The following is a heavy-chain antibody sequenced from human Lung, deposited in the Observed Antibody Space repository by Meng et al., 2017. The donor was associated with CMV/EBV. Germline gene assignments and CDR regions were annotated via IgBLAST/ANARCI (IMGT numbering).Heavy chain of an antibody. D-gene: IGHD6-13*01. CDR3: AKDLAAAGQLYYYYGMDV. V-gene: IGHV3-43*01. J-gene: IGHJ6*02. CDR2: ISWDGGST. Sequence: SXAASGFTFDDYTMHWVRQAPGKGLEWVSLISWDGGSTYYADSVKGRFTISRDNSKNSLYLQMNSLRTEDTALYYCAKDLAAAGQLYYYYGMDVWXQGTXVNGSS. CDR1: GFTFDDYT.